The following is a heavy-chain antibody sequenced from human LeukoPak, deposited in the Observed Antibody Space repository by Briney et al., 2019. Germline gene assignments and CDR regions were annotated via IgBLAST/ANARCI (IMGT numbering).Heavy chain of an antibody. V-gene: IGHV1-69*13. Sequence: ASVKVSCKASGGTFSSYAISWVRQAPGQGLEWMGGIIPIFGTANYAQRFQGRVTITADESTSTAYMELSSLRSEDTAVYYCARSGLWGYYFDYWGQGTLVTVSP. CDR3: ARSGLWGYYFDY. CDR2: IIPIFGTA. D-gene: IGHD2-8*02. J-gene: IGHJ4*02. CDR1: GGTFSSYA.